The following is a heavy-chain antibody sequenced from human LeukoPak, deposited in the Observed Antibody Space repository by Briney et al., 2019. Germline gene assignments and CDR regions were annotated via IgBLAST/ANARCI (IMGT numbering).Heavy chain of an antibody. J-gene: IGHJ6*03. CDR1: GFTVSSNY. Sequence: GGSLRLSCAASGFTVSSNYMSWFRQAPGKGLEWVGFIRSKAYGGTTEYAASVKGRFTISRDDSKSIAYLQMNSLKTEDTAVYYCTREFRRSGFLIVGSTTGSYYYMDVWGKGTTVTVSS. V-gene: IGHV3-49*03. CDR3: TREFRRSGFLIVGSTTGSYYYMDV. D-gene: IGHD1-26*01. CDR2: IRSKAYGGTT.